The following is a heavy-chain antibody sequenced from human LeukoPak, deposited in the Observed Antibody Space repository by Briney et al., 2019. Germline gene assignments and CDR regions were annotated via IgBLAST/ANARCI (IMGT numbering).Heavy chain of an antibody. CDR3: AKRRDYFDY. V-gene: IGHV3-23*01. Sequence: PGGSLRLSCAASGFTFSSYGMTWVRQAPGKGLEWVSSISNSGGGTYYADSVKGRFTIPRDNSKNTLYLQMKSLRDEDTAIYYCAKRRDYFDYWGQGTLVSVSS. CDR1: GFTFSSYG. J-gene: IGHJ4*02. CDR2: ISNSGGGT.